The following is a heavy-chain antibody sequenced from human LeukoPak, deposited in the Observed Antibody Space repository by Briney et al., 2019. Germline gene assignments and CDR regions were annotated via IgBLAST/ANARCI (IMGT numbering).Heavy chain of an antibody. J-gene: IGHJ4*02. V-gene: IGHV3-48*02. CDR2: MRGDDFTV. CDR1: GFPFGDYP. CDR3: ARASFQRWLQLGGD. D-gene: IGHD5-24*01. Sequence: GGSLRLSCAVSGFPFGDYPMNWVRQAPGKGLEWISHMRGDDFTVYYADSVKGRFTISRDNAKNSLYLQMNSLRDEDTAVYYCARASFQRWLQLGGDWGQGALVTVSS.